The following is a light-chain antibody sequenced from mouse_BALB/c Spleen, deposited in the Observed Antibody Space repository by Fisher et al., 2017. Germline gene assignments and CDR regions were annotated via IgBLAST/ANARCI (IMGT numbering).Light chain of an antibody. V-gene: IGKV4-55*01. CDR3: QQWSSYPWT. Sequence: IVLTQTPAILSASPGEKVTMTCSASSSVSYMYWYQQKPGSSPRLLIYDTSNLASGVPVRFSGSGSGTSYSLTISRMEAEDAATYYCQQWSSYPWTFGGGTKLEIK. J-gene: IGKJ1*01. CDR2: DTS. CDR1: SSVSY.